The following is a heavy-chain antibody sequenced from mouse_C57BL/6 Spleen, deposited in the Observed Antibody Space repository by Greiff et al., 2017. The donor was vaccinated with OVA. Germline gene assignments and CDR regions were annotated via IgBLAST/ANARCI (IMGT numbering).Heavy chain of an antibody. CDR2: ILPGSGST. CDR3: ARDSGTSGFDY. V-gene: IGHV1-9*01. J-gene: IGHJ2*01. Sequence: QVQLQQSGAELMKPGASVKLSCKATGYTFTGYWIEWVKQRPGHGLEWIGEILPGSGSTNYNEKFKGKATFTADTSSNTAYMQLSSLKTEDSAIYYCARDSGTSGFDYWGQGTTLTVSS. D-gene: IGHD4-1*01. CDR1: GYTFTGYW.